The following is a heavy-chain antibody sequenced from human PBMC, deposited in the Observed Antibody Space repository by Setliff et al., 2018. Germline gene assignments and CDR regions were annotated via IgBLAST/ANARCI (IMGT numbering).Heavy chain of an antibody. Sequence: PGGSLRLSCAASGFPFSIYSMHWVRQAPGKGLEWVSSISDSSFHIYYRDSVKGRFTISRDNARNSLYLQMNSLRADDTAVYYCARSAANGGHDPFDIWGQGTTVTVSS. CDR1: GFPFSIYS. CDR2: ISDSSFHI. J-gene: IGHJ3*02. D-gene: IGHD6-25*01. V-gene: IGHV3-21*01. CDR3: ARSAANGGHDPFDI.